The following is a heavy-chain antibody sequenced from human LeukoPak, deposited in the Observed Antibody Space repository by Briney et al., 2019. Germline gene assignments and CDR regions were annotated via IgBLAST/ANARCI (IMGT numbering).Heavy chain of an antibody. D-gene: IGHD2-2*01. CDR2: IYYSGST. CDR1: GGSISSSSYY. J-gene: IGHJ6*03. Sequence: PSETLSLTCTVSGGSISSSSYYWGWIRQPPGKGLEWIGSIYYSGSTYYNPSLKSRVTISVDTSKNQFTLKLSSVTASDTAVYYCASYLTYPNAYYMDVRGKGTTVTVSS. V-gene: IGHV4-39*06. CDR3: ASYLTYPNAYYMDV.